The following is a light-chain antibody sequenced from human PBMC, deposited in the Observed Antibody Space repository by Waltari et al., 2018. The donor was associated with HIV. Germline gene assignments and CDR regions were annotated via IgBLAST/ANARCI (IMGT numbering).Light chain of an antibody. J-gene: IGKJ2*01. CDR1: QRFSRSY. CDR3: QQYGTLYT. CDR2: DAS. V-gene: IGKV3-20*01. Sequence: EIVLTQSPGTLPLSPGEGATRSCRASQRFSRSYLAWYQQKPGQAPRLLIYDASSRATGIPDRFGGSGSGTDFTLTISRLEPEDSAVYYCQQYGTLYTFGQGTKLEIK.